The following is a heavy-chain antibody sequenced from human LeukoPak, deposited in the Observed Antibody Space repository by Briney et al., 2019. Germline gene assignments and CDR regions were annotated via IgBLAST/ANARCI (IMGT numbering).Heavy chain of an antibody. J-gene: IGHJ4*02. CDR3: ARGREEYYYDSSDFDY. Sequence: GGSLRLSCAASGFTFSSYSMNWVCQAPGKGLEWVSSISSSSSYIYYADSVKGRFTISRDNAKNSLYLQMNSLRAEDTAVYYCARGREEYYYDSSDFDYWGQGTLVTVSS. CDR2: ISSSSSYI. CDR1: GFTFSSYS. D-gene: IGHD3-22*01. V-gene: IGHV3-21*01.